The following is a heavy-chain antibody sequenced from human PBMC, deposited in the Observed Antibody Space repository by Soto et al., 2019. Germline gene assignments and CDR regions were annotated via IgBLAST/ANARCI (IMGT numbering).Heavy chain of an antibody. V-gene: IGHV1-69*13. D-gene: IGHD3-3*01. CDR1: GGTFSSYA. J-gene: IGHJ4*02. CDR2: IIPIFGTA. CDR3: ARDRSPNDFWSGYYLPLRGYFDY. Sequence: SVKVSCKASGGTFSSYAISWVRQAPGQGLEWMGGIIPIFGTANYAQKFQGRVTITADESTSTAYMELSSLRSEDTAVYYCARDRSPNDFWSGYYLPLRGYFDYWAREPWSPSPQ.